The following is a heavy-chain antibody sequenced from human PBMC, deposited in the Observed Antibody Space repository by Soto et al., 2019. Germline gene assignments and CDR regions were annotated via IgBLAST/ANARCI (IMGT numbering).Heavy chain of an antibody. CDR1: GFTFSSYA. V-gene: IGHV3-23*01. Sequence: GGSLRLSCAASGFTFSSYAMSWVRQAPGKGLEWVSGISGSGGGTYYEDSVKGRFTISRDNSKNTLYLQMNSLRAEDTAVSSCSIAARAADWFDPWGQGTLVTVSS. CDR2: ISGSGGGT. CDR3: SIAARAADWFDP. D-gene: IGHD2-15*01. J-gene: IGHJ5*02.